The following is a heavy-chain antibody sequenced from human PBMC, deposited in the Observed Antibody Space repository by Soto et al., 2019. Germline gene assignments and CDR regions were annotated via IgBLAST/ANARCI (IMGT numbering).Heavy chain of an antibody. CDR2: ISASNGNT. J-gene: IGHJ6*02. V-gene: IGHV1-18*04. Sequence: ASVKVSCKASGYTFTSYGISWVRPAPGQGLEWMGWISASNGNTNYAQKLQGRVTMTTDTSTSTAYRELRSLRSDDTAVYYCARGLGYCSSTSCYVGPGMDVWGQGTTVTVSS. CDR1: GYTFTSYG. CDR3: ARGLGYCSSTSCYVGPGMDV. D-gene: IGHD2-2*01.